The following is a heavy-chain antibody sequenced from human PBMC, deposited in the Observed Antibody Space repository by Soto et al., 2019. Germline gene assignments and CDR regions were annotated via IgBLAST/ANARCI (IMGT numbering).Heavy chain of an antibody. V-gene: IGHV1-3*05. CDR2: INAGNGNT. J-gene: IGHJ4*02. Sequence: QVQLVQSGAEEMKPGASVKGSCKASGYTFPSYAMHWVRQAPGQRLEWMGWINAGNGNTKYSQKSQGRVTIIRDTSASTAYMELSSLRSEDTAVYYCARDILFDYWGQGTLVTVSS. D-gene: IGHD2-15*01. CDR3: ARDILFDY. CDR1: GYTFPSYA.